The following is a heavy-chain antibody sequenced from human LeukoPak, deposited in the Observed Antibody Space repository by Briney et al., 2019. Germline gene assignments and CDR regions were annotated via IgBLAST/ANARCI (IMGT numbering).Heavy chain of an antibody. Sequence: PGGSLRLSCAASGFTFSSYAMSWVRRAPGKGLEWVSAISGSGGSTYYADSVKGRFTISRDNSKNTLYLQMNSLRAGDTAVYYCAKDPNYDSSGYTFDYWGQGTLVTVSS. CDR2: ISGSGGST. CDR1: GFTFSSYA. CDR3: AKDPNYDSSGYTFDY. J-gene: IGHJ4*02. D-gene: IGHD3-22*01. V-gene: IGHV3-23*01.